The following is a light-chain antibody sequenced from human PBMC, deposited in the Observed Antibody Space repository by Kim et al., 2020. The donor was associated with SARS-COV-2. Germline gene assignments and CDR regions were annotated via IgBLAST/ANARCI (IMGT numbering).Light chain of an antibody. Sequence: SATISCKSSQSLLATANKKNYLAWYQQRPGQPPKLLISWASSRESGVPDRFTGSGSETDFTLTISSLQGEDVSIFYCQQYFKAPYTFGQGTKLEI. V-gene: IGKV4-1*01. J-gene: IGKJ2*01. CDR3: QQYFKAPYT. CDR2: WAS. CDR1: QSLLATANKKNY.